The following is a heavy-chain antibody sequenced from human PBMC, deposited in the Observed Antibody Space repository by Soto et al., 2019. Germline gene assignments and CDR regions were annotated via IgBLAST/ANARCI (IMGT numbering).Heavy chain of an antibody. Sequence: PGGSLRLSCAASGFTFRSYAMHWVRQAPGKGLEWVAIISYDGINKYYVDSVKGRFTISRDNSKNTLYVQMNSLRAEDTALYYCARSPQPTRGIYWYFDLWGRGILVTVSS. CDR1: GFTFRSYA. J-gene: IGHJ2*01. CDR2: ISYDGINK. D-gene: IGHD1-26*01. CDR3: ARSPQPTRGIYWYFDL. V-gene: IGHV3-30*04.